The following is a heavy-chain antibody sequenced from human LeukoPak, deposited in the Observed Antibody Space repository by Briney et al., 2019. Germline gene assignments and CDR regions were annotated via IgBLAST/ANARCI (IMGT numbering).Heavy chain of an antibody. CDR1: GFTFSSYG. J-gene: IGHJ4*02. D-gene: IGHD6-6*01. V-gene: IGHV3-30*02. CDR2: IRYDGSNK. CDR3: AKDLSYSSSSGPRFDY. Sequence: GGSLRLSCAASGFTFSSYGMHCVRQAPGKGLEGVAFIRYDGSNKYYADSVKGGFTISRDNSKNTLYLQMNSLRAEDTAVYYCAKDLSYSSSSGPRFDYWGQGTLVTVSS.